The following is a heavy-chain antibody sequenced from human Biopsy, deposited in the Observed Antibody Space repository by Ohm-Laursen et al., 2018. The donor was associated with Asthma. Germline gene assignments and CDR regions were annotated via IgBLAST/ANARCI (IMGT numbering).Heavy chain of an antibody. J-gene: IGHJ6*02. CDR2: ISYDGSNK. Sequence: SSLRLSCSASGFTFSSSGMHWVRQAPGKGLEWVAVISYDGSNKYYADSVKGRFTISRDNSKNTLYLQMNSLRAEDTAVYYCARDKPSHIDYYYGMDVWGQGTTVTVSS. CDR3: ARDKPSHIDYYYGMDV. V-gene: IGHV3-30*03. CDR1: GFTFSSSG.